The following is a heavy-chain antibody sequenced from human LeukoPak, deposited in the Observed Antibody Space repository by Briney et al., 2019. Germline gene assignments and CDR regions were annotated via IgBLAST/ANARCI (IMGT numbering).Heavy chain of an antibody. CDR3: ARDGLVLRFLEWDDY. D-gene: IGHD3-3*01. J-gene: IGHJ4*02. CDR2: INPNSGGT. Sequence: ASVKVSCKASGYTLTGYYMHWVRQAPGQGLEWMGWINPNSGGTNYAQKFQGRVTMTRDTSISTAYMELRSLRSDDTAVYYCARDGLVLRFLEWDDYWGQGTLVTVSS. V-gene: IGHV1-2*02. CDR1: GYTLTGYY.